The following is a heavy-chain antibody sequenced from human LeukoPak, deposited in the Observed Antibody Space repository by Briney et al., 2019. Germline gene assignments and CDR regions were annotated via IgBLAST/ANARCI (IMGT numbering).Heavy chain of an antibody. CDR1: GGSISSSSYY. V-gene: IGHV4-39*01. CDR2: IYYTGST. J-gene: IGHJ5*02. CDR3: ATQWLGNNWFDP. D-gene: IGHD5-12*01. Sequence: ETLSLTCTFSGGSISSSSYYWGWIRQPPGKGLEWIGCIYYTGSTYYNPSLKSRVTISVDTSKNQFSLKLSSVTAADTAVYYCATQWLGNNWFDPWGQGTLVTVSS.